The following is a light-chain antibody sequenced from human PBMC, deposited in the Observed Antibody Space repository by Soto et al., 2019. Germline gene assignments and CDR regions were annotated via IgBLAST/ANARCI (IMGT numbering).Light chain of an antibody. Sequence: QSVLTQPPSASATPGQTVTISCSGRYSNIGSNFVSWYQRLPGTAPKLLIYSINQRPSGVPDRFSGSKSGTSASLTISGLQSEDEADYFCSSWDDSLYGPVFGGGTQLTVL. CDR1: YSNIGSNF. CDR3: SSWDDSLYGPV. V-gene: IGLV1-44*01. J-gene: IGLJ3*02. CDR2: SIN.